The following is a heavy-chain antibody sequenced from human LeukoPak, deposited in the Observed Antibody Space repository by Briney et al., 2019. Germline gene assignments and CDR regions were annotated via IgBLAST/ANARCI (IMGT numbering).Heavy chain of an antibody. J-gene: IGHJ4*02. CDR3: AKDPPLVAVAWYYFDY. D-gene: IGHD6-19*01. V-gene: IGHV3-30*02. CDR1: GFTFSSYG. Sequence: SGGSLRLFCAASGFTFSSYGMHWVRQAPGKGLEWVAFIRYDGSNKYYADSVKGRFTISRDNSKNTLYLQMNSLRAEDTAVYYCAKDPPLVAVAWYYFDYWGQGTLVTVSS. CDR2: IRYDGSNK.